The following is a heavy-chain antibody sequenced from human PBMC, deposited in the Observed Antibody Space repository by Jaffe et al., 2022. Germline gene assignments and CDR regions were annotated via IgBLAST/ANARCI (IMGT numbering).Heavy chain of an antibody. J-gene: IGHJ4*02. CDR3: ARGDTGYSSGWYYFDY. CDR2: INPNSGGT. D-gene: IGHD6-19*01. CDR1: GYTFTGYY. Sequence: QVQLVQSGAEVKKPGASVKVSCKASGYTFTGYYMHWVRQAPGQGLEWMGWINPNSGGTNYAQKFQGRVTMTRDTSISTAYMELSRLRSDDTAVYYCARGDTGYSSGWYYFDYWGQGTLVTVSS. V-gene: IGHV1-2*02.